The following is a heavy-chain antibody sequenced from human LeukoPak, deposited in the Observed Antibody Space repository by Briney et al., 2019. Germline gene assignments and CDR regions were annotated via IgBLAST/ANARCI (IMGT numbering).Heavy chain of an antibody. CDR2: INHSGST. CDR3: ARGERRSNNTPISPYYFDY. V-gene: IGHV4-39*07. J-gene: IGHJ4*02. CDR1: GGSISSSSYY. Sequence: ASETLSLTCTVSGGSISSSSYYWGWIRQPPGKGLEWIGSINHSGSTNYNPSLKSRVTISVDTSKNQFSLKLSSVTAADTAVYYCARGERRSNNTPISPYYFDYWGQGTLVTVSS. D-gene: IGHD4-11*01.